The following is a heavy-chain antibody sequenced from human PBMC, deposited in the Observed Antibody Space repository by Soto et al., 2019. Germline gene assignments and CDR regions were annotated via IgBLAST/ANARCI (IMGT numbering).Heavy chain of an antibody. V-gene: IGHV5-51*01. CDR3: AGLYIGVAFDI. D-gene: IGHD3-10*01. J-gene: IGHJ3*02. Sequence: ESLTISCKGSGFSFTTYWIAWVRQMPGKGLEWMGIIYPGDSKTTYSPSFQGQVTISADKSISTAYLQWSSLKASDTAMYYCAGLYIGVAFDIWAQGTMVTVSS. CDR1: GFSFTTYW. CDR2: IYPGDSKT.